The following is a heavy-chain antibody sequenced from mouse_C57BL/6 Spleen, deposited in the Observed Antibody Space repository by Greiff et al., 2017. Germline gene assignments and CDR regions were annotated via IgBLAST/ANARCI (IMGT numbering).Heavy chain of an antibody. CDR1: GYTFTSYW. V-gene: IGHV1-50*01. J-gene: IGHJ2*01. Sequence: QVQLQQPGAELVKPGASVKLSCKASGYTFTSYWMQWVKQRPGQGLEWIGEIDPSNSYTNYNQKFKGKATLTVDTSSSTAYMQLSNLTSDDSAVYYCARAQAPYFDYWGQGTTLTVSS. D-gene: IGHD3-2*02. CDR3: ARAQAPYFDY. CDR2: IDPSNSYT.